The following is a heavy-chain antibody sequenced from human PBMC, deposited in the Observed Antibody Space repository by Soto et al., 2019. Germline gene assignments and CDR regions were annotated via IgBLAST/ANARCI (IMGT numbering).Heavy chain of an antibody. CDR1: GFTFSSYA. J-gene: IGHJ4*02. V-gene: IGHV3-30-3*01. Sequence: QVQLVESGGGVVQPGRSLRLSCAASGFTFSSYAMHWVRQAPGKGLEWVAVISYDGSNKYYADSVKGRFTISRDNSKNTLYLQMNSLRAEDTAVYYCARDGGYCSGGSCYYYFDYWGQGTLVTVSS. CDR2: ISYDGSNK. CDR3: ARDGGYCSGGSCYYYFDY. D-gene: IGHD2-15*01.